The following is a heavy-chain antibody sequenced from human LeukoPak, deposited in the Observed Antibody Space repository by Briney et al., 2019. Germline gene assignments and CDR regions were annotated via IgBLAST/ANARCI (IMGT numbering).Heavy chain of an antibody. Sequence: GGTLRLSCAASGFTFSSYGMSWVRQAPGKGLEWVSSISSSSSYIYYADSVKGRFTISRDNAKNSLYLQMNSLRAEDTAVYYCARDRRYGSGSYSPYWGQGTLVTVSS. CDR3: ARDRRYGSGSYSPY. CDR1: GFTFSSYG. V-gene: IGHV3-21*01. J-gene: IGHJ4*02. CDR2: ISSSSSYI. D-gene: IGHD3-10*01.